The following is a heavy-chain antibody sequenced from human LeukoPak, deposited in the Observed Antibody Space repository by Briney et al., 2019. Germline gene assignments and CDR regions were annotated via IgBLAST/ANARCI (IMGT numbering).Heavy chain of an antibody. Sequence: PSETLSLTCTVSGGSISSYYWSWIRQPPGKGLDWIGYIYYSGSTNYNPSLKSRVTISVDTSKNQFSLKLSSVTAADTAVYYCARHGRYDSSGYHHDYWGQGTLVTVSS. D-gene: IGHD3-22*01. CDR3: ARHGRYDSSGYHHDY. CDR1: GGSISSYY. V-gene: IGHV4-59*08. J-gene: IGHJ4*02. CDR2: IYYSGST.